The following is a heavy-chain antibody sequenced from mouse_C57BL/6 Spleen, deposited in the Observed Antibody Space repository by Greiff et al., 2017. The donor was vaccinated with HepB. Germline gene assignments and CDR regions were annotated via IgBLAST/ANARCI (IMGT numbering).Heavy chain of an antibody. CDR3: ARRYYGSRDYAMDY. CDR1: GYTFTSYW. Sequence: VQLQQPGAELVMPGASVKLSCKASGYTFTSYWMHWVKQRPGQGLEWIGEIEPSDSYTNYNQKFKGKSTLTVDKSSSTAYMQLSSLTSEDSAVYYCARRYYGSRDYAMDYWGQGTSVTVSS. CDR2: IEPSDSYT. J-gene: IGHJ4*01. D-gene: IGHD1-1*01. V-gene: IGHV1-69*01.